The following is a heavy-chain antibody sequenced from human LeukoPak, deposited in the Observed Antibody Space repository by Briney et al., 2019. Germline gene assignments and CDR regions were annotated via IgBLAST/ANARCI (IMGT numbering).Heavy chain of an antibody. CDR1: GSSINNNF. CDR2: IYSSGSA. D-gene: IGHD3-22*01. CDR3: ARHRDYYDT. Sequence: PSETLSLTCSVSGSSINNNFWTWIRQPPGKGLEWIGYIYSSGSASYNPSIKSRVIISGDTSKNQISLKLTSVTAADTAVYFCARHRDYYDTWGRGTLVTVSS. J-gene: IGHJ4*01. V-gene: IGHV4-59*08.